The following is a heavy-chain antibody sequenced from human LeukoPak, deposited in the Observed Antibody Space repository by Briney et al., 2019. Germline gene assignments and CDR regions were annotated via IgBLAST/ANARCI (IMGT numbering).Heavy chain of an antibody. D-gene: IGHD3-3*01. CDR2: IYSSGST. J-gene: IGHJ4*02. Sequence: SETLSLTCTVSGGSISSYYWSWIRQSPGKGLEWIGNIYSSGSTYYNPSLKSRVTISVDTSKNQFSLSLNSVTAADTAVYYCARRKTLFWYFDYWGQGTLVTVSS. V-gene: IGHV4-4*08. CDR3: ARRKTLFWYFDY. CDR1: GGSISSYY.